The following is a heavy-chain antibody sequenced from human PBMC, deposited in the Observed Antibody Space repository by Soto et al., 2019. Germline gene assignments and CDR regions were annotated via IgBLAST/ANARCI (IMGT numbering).Heavy chain of an antibody. V-gene: IGHV3-20*01. J-gene: IGHJ5*02. CDR2: INWNGGST. CDR3: ARELGSYRYNWFDP. D-gene: IGHD3-16*02. Sequence: GSLRLSCAASGFTFDDYGMSWVRQAPGKGLEWVSGINWNGGSTGYADSVKGRFTISRDNAKNSLYLQMNSLRAEDTALYHCARELGSYRYNWFDPWGQGTLVTVSS. CDR1: GFTFDDYG.